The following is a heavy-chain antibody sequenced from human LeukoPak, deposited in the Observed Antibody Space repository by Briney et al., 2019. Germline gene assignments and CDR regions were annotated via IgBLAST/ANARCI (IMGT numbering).Heavy chain of an antibody. D-gene: IGHD4-17*01. CDR1: GFTFSDYY. Sequence: PGGSLRLSCAASGFTFSDYYMTWIRQAPGKGLESVAYISGSGSVIVYADSVKGRFTISRDNAKNSLYLQMTSLRAEDTALYYCARDKDGDSTLDYWGQGTLVTVSS. J-gene: IGHJ4*02. CDR2: ISGSGSVI. V-gene: IGHV3-11*04. CDR3: ARDKDGDSTLDY.